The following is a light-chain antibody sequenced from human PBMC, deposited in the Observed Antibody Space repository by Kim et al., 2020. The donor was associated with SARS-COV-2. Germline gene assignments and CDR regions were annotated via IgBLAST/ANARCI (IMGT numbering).Light chain of an antibody. J-gene: IGLJ3*02. V-gene: IGLV2-11*01. Sequence: QSALTQPRSVSESPGQSVTISCTETNSDVGGYNYVSWYQHHPGKAPKFMIYEVTKRPSGVPDRFSGSKSGNTASLTISGLQAEDEADYYCCSYAGSHWVFGGGTKVTVL. CDR3: CSYAGSHWV. CDR2: EVT. CDR1: NSDVGGYNY.